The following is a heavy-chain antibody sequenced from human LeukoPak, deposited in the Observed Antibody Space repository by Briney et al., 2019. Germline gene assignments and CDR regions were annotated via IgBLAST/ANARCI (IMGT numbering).Heavy chain of an antibody. CDR3: AKGSIVVVPAARVDY. CDR1: GFTFSSYA. CDR2: ISGSGGST. J-gene: IGHJ4*02. Sequence: GGSLRLSCAASGFTFSSYAMSWVRQAPEKGLEWVSAISGSGGSTYYADSVKGRFTISRDNSKNTLYLQMNSLRAEDTAVYYCAKGSIVVVPAARVDYWGQGTLVTVSS. V-gene: IGHV3-23*01. D-gene: IGHD2-2*01.